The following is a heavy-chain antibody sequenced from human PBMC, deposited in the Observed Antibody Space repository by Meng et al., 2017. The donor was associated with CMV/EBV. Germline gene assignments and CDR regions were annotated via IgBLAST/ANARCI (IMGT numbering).Heavy chain of an antibody. CDR2: FSQSGSN. CDR3: ATKEAFCSVF. V-gene: IGHV4-4*02. J-gene: IGHJ4*02. D-gene: IGHD2-15*01. CDR1: GGSITISNW. Sequence: SETLSLTCAVSGGSITISNWWSWVRQPPGKGLEWIGEFSQSGSNNYSPSLKSRVTMSLDKSKNQFSLQLSSVTAADTAVYYCATKEAFCSVFWGQGALVTVSS.